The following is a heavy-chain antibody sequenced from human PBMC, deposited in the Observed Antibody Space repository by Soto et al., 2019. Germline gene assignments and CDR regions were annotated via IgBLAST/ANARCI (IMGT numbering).Heavy chain of an antibody. V-gene: IGHV3-23*01. Sequence: PGGSLRLSCAASGFTFSSYAMSWVRQAPGKGLEWVSAISGSGGSTYYADSVKGRFTISRDNSKNTLYLQMNSLRAEDTAVYYCAKVYCSGGSCYGGFAVHWGQGTLVTVSS. CDR3: AKVYCSGGSCYGGFAVH. D-gene: IGHD2-15*01. CDR2: ISGSGGST. J-gene: IGHJ4*02. CDR1: GFTFSSYA.